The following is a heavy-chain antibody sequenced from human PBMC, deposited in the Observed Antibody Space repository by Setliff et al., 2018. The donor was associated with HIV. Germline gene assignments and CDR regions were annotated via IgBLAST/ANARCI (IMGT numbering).Heavy chain of an antibody. V-gene: IGHV4-38-2*02. CDR2: IYHSGST. J-gene: IGHJ3*02. CDR3: ARDPRSPVGAFDI. Sequence: LETLSLTCTVSGYSISSGYYWGWIRQPPGKGLEWIGSIYHSGSTYYNPSLKSRVTISVDTSKNQFSLKLSSVTAADTAVYYCARDPRSPVGAFDIWGQGTMVTVSS. D-gene: IGHD2-2*01. CDR1: GYSISSGYY.